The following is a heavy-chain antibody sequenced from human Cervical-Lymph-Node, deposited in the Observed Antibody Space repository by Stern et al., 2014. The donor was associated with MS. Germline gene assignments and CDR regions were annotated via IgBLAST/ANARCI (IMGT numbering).Heavy chain of an antibody. V-gene: IGHV1-58*02. CDR2: DVVFNGDV. D-gene: IGHD3-3*01. CDR1: GITFSHSA. J-gene: IGHJ5*02. Sequence: QLVQSGPEVKKPGTSVKVSCKASGITFSHSAIQWLRQARGQRPEWIWWDVVFNGDVNYAPRFQERVTITRDMSTSTVYMELRSLRSEDTAIYYCASERYTYYDDQRSPGGFDPWGQGTLVTVSS. CDR3: ASERYTYYDDQRSPGGFDP.